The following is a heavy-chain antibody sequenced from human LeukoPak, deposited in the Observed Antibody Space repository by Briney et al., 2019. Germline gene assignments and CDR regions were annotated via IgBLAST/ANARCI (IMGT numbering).Heavy chain of an antibody. CDR1: GFTFSSYG. V-gene: IGHV3-30*03. CDR2: ISNDGSKK. D-gene: IGHD3-22*01. J-gene: IGHJ4*02. CDR3: ARSTLRDSSGLDY. Sequence: PGGSLRLSCAASGFTFSSYGMHWVRQAPGKGLDWVAVISNDGSKKYYADSVKGRFTISRDNSKNTLSLQVSSLRAEDTAVYYCARSTLRDSSGLDYWGQGTLVTVSS.